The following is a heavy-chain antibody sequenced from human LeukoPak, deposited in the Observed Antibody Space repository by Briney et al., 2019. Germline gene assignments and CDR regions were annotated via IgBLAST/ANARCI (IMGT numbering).Heavy chain of an antibody. CDR1: GFTFSNYG. CDR2: IRYDGNNE. V-gene: IGHV3-30*02. J-gene: IGHJ6*04. CDR3: AELGITMIGGV. D-gene: IGHD3-10*02. Sequence: GGSLRLSCAASGFTFSNYGMHWVRQAPGKGLEWVAFIRYDGNNEYYGDSVKGRFTISRDNSKNTLYLQMNSLRAEDTAVYYCAELGITMIGGVWGKGTTVTISS.